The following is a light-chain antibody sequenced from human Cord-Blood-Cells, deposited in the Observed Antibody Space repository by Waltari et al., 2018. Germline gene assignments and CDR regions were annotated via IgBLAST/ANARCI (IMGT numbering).Light chain of an antibody. Sequence: DIVMTQSPDSLAVSLGERATINCKSSQSVLYSSNNKNYLAWYQQKPGQPPKLLIYWASTRESGLPDRFRGSGSWTDFTLTMSGRRAEDVTVYYCQQYYSTPYTFGQGSNLENK. CDR1: QSVLYSSNNKNY. CDR3: QQYYSTPYT. CDR2: WAS. J-gene: IGKJ2*01. V-gene: IGKV4-1*01.